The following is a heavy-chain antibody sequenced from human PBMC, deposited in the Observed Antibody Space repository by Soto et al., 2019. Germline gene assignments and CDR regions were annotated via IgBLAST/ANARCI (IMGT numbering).Heavy chain of an antibody. V-gene: IGHV1-69*13. D-gene: IGHD3-3*01. Sequence: SVKVSCKASGGTFSSYAISWVRQAPGQGLEWMGGIIPIFGTANYAQKFQGRVTITADESTSTAYMELSSLRSEDTAVYYCARDLSYYDFWSGYHGMDVWGQGTTVTVSS. J-gene: IGHJ6*02. CDR2: IIPIFGTA. CDR1: GGTFSSYA. CDR3: ARDLSYYDFWSGYHGMDV.